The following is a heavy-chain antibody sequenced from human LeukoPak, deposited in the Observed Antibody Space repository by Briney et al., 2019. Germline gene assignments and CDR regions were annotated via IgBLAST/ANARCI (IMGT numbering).Heavy chain of an antibody. Sequence: PGGSLRLSCAASGITVSSYWMHWVRQAPGKGLVWVSRINSDGSSTSYADSVKGRFTISRDNAKNTLYLQMNSLRAEDTAVYYCASFGEGRDIVVVPAADNGYWGQGTLVTVSS. CDR2: INSDGSST. D-gene: IGHD2-2*01. CDR3: ASFGEGRDIVVVPAADNGY. J-gene: IGHJ4*02. CDR1: GITVSSYW. V-gene: IGHV3-74*01.